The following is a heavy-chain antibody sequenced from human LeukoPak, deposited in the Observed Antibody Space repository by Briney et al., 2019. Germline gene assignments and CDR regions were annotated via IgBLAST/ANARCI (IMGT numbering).Heavy chain of an antibody. D-gene: IGHD3-22*01. CDR2: ISYDGSNK. V-gene: IGHV3-30*18. Sequence: GGSLRLSCAASGFTFSSYAMHWVRQAPGKGLEWVAVISYDGSNKYYVDSVKGRFTISRDNSKNTLYLQMNSLRAEDTAVYYCAKPSLYYYDTSGYYRYWYFDLWGRGTLVTVSS. J-gene: IGHJ2*01. CDR1: GFTFSSYA. CDR3: AKPSLYYYDTSGYYRYWYFDL.